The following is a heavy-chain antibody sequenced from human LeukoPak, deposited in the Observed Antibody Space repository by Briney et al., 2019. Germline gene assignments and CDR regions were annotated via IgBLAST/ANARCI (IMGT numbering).Heavy chain of an antibody. CDR2: INHRGST. Sequence: PSETLSLTCAVYGGSFSGYYWSWIRQPPGKGLEWIGEINHRGSTNYNPSLKSRITISVDTSKNQFSLKLSSVTAADTAVYYCARGLEYSSGHEGLDYWGQRTLVTVSS. CDR1: GGSFSGYY. CDR3: ARGLEYSSGHEGLDY. J-gene: IGHJ4*02. D-gene: IGHD6-19*01. V-gene: IGHV4-34*01.